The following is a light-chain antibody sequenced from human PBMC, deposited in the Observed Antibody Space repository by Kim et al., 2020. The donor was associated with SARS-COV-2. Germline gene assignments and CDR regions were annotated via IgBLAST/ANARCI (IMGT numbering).Light chain of an antibody. Sequence: DVQMTQSPSTLSASVGDSVTVTCRASQGINNDLAWYLQKPGKPPKLLIYKASILQSGVPSRFSGSGSRTEFTLTVSGLQPDDFGTYCCQQYNSLDSFGQGTKLEI. CDR2: KAS. CDR3: QQYNSLDS. J-gene: IGKJ2*03. CDR1: QGINND. V-gene: IGKV1-5*03.